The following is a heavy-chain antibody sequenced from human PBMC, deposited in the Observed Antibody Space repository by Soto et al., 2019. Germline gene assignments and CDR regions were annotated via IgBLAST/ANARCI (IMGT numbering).Heavy chain of an antibody. CDR1: AFTFGDYA. Sequence: GSLRLSCTASAFTFGDYAISWFRQAPGKGLEWVGFIRSKPYDGTTEYAASAKGRFTISRDDSKSIAYLQMNSLKTEDTAVYYCAKDLFSMVRGASYYSYGMDVWGQGTTVTVSS. V-gene: IGHV3-49*03. CDR2: IRSKPYDGTT. CDR3: AKDLFSMVRGASYYSYGMDV. J-gene: IGHJ6*02. D-gene: IGHD3-10*01.